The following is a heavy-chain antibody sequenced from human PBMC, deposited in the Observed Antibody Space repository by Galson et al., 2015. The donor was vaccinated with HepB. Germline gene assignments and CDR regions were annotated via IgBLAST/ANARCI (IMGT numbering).Heavy chain of an antibody. D-gene: IGHD1-1*01. J-gene: IGHJ4*02. Sequence: SLRLSCAASGFTFSGSAMHWVRQASGKGLEWVGRIRSKANSYATAYAASVKGRFTISGDDSKNTAYLQMNSLKTEDTAVYYCTSGSSIKYYFDYWGQGTLVTVSS. V-gene: IGHV3-73*01. CDR3: TSGSSIKYYFDY. CDR2: IRSKANSYAT. CDR1: GFTFSGSA.